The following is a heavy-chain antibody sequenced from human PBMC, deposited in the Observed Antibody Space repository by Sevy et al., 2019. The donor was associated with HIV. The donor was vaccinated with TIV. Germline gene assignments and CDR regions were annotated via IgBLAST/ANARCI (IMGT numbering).Heavy chain of an antibody. Sequence: GGSLRLSCAASGFSFSTYCMTWVRQAPGKGLEWVATMNQDGTERDYVDSVKGRFTISRDNTKTSLFLQMNSLSAEDTGVYYCVREGLGGFSYSLDCWGQGTLVTVSS. J-gene: IGHJ4*02. D-gene: IGHD3-16*01. CDR3: VREGLGGFSYSLDC. V-gene: IGHV3-7*01. CDR2: MNQDGTER. CDR1: GFSFSTYC.